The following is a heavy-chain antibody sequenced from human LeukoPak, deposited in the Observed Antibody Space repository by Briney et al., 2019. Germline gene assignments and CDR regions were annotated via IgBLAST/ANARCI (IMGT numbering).Heavy chain of an antibody. V-gene: IGHV1-2*02. CDR1: GYTFTGYY. D-gene: IGHD3-10*01. Sequence: ASVKVSCKASGYTFTGYYMHWVRQAPGQGLEWMGWINPNSGVTNYAQKFQGRVTMTRDTSISTAYMELSRLLYEDRAVYYCARDTYGSGSYLGYFDYWGQGTLVTVSS. CDR3: ARDTYGSGSYLGYFDY. J-gene: IGHJ4*02. CDR2: INPNSGVT.